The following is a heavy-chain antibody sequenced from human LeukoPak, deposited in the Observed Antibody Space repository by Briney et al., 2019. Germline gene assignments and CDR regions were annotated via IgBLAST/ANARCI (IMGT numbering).Heavy chain of an antibody. J-gene: IGHJ5*02. CDR1: GGSLSGYY. Sequence: SETLSLTCGVYGGSLSGYYWSWIRQPPGKGLEWLGEIHHSGSTNYNPSLKSRVAISGDTSKNQLSLKLTSVTAADTAVYYCVRGWDYYGSGNLWGQGTLVTVSS. CDR3: VRGWDYYGSGNL. D-gene: IGHD3-10*01. V-gene: IGHV4-34*01. CDR2: IHHSGST.